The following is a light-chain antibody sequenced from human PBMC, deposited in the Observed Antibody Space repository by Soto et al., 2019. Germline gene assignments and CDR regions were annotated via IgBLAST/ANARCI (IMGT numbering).Light chain of an antibody. CDR3: QQYDNLPFT. CDR2: DAS. CDR1: QDISNY. J-gene: IGKJ3*01. V-gene: IGKV1-33*01. Sequence: DIQMTQSPSSLSASVGDRVTITCQASQDISNYLNWYQQKPGKAPKLLIYDASNLETGVPSRFSGSGSGTDFTFTISSLQTEDIATYCCQQYDNLPFTFGPGTKVDIK.